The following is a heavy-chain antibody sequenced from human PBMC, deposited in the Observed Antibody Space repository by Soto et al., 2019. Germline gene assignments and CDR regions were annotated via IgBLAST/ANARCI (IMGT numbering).Heavy chain of an antibody. CDR3: ARPANTVADHFDL. V-gene: IGHV5-51*01. D-gene: IGHD4-17*01. CDR1: VYTFTSYW. CDR2: IYPSDSDT. Sequence: GESLKISCQGSVYTFTSYWIGWVRQMPGKGLEWTGIIYPSDSDTRYSPSFQGQVTISADQSIHTAYLQWDSLKASDTAIYYCARPANTVADHFDLWGQGTPVTVSS. J-gene: IGHJ4*02.